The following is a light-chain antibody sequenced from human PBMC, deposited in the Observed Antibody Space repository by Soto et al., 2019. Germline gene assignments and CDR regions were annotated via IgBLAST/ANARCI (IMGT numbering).Light chain of an antibody. CDR3: QQRSNWAFG. CDR1: QRVASY. V-gene: IGKV3-11*01. CDR2: DAS. J-gene: IGKJ3*01. Sequence: EIVLTQSPDTPSLSPGERATLSCRASQRVASYLAWYQQKPGQAPRLPIYDASKMATGIPARFSGSGSGTDFTLTISTLEPEDFAFYYCQQRSNWAFGFGPGTRVDIK.